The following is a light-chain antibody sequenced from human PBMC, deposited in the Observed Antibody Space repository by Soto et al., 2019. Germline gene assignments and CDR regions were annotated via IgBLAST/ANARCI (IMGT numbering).Light chain of an antibody. CDR1: SSNIGAGYD. CDR3: QSYDSSLSVVV. CDR2: GHG. V-gene: IGLV1-40*01. J-gene: IGLJ2*01. Sequence: QSVLTQPPSVSGAPGQRVTISCTGSSSNIGAGYDVHWYQQLPGTAPKLLIYGHGTRPSGVPALFSGSKSCTSASLALTGLQAEDEAYYYCQSYDSSLSVVVFGGGTKVTVL.